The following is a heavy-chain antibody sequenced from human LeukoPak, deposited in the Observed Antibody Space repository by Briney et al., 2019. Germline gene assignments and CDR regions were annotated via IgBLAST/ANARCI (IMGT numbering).Heavy chain of an antibody. Sequence: SGGSLRLSCAASGFTFSSYSMNWVRQAPGKGLEWVSSISSSSSYIYYADSVKGRFTIYRDNAKNSLYFQMNSLRAEDAAVYYCARSRSSWWGQGTLVTVSS. CDR1: GFTFSSYS. V-gene: IGHV3-21*01. J-gene: IGHJ4*02. CDR3: ARSRSSW. CDR2: ISSSSSYI. D-gene: IGHD6-13*01.